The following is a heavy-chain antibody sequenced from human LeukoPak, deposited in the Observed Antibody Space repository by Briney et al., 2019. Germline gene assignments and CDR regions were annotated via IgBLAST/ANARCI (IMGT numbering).Heavy chain of an antibody. CDR3: ARAHCSGGSCQPFVDY. D-gene: IGHD2-15*01. J-gene: IGHJ4*02. V-gene: IGHV4-34*01. CDR2: INHSGST. Sequence: SETLSLTCAVYGGSFSGYYWSWIRQPPGKGLEWIGEINHSGSTNYNPSLKSRVTISVDTSKNQFSLKLSSVTAADTAVYYCARAHCSGGSCQPFVDYWGQGTLVTVSS. CDR1: GGSFSGYY.